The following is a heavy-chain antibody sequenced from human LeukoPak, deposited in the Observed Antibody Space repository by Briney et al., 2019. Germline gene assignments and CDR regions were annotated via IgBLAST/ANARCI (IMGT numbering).Heavy chain of an antibody. CDR1: GFTFSSYG. CDR3: AKVPSGLGYFDWLLFSY. CDR2: IRYDGSNK. D-gene: IGHD3-9*01. Sequence: GGSLRLSCAASGFTFSSYGIHWVRQAPGKGLEWVAFIRYDGSNKYYADSVKGRFTISRDNSKNTLYLQMNSLRAEDTAVYYCAKVPSGLGYFDWLLFSYWGQGTLVTVSS. J-gene: IGHJ4*02. V-gene: IGHV3-30*02.